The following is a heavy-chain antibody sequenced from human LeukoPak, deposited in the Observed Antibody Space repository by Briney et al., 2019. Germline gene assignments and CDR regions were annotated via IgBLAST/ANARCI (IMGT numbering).Heavy chain of an antibody. D-gene: IGHD3-16*01. Sequence: SQTLSLTCTVSGGPISSGGYYWSWIRQHPGKGLEWIGYIYYSGSTYYNPSLKSRVTISVDTSKNQFSLKLSSVTAADTAVYYCARGGSVRESMRFDYWGQGTLVTVSS. CDR3: ARGGSVRESMRFDY. J-gene: IGHJ4*02. CDR2: IYYSGST. CDR1: GGPISSGGYY. V-gene: IGHV4-31*03.